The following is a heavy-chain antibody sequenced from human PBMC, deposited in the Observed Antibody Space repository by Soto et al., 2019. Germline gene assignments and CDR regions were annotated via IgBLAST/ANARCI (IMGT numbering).Heavy chain of an antibody. D-gene: IGHD1-26*01. Sequence: WWSLRLSCSASVFTFSSYAMSWVRQAPGKGLEWVSSISGSGTNTYYADSVRGRFTISSDNSKNTLYLQMNSLRVEDTAVYYCAKCSFGGSYYFPFDYWGQGTLVTVSS. CDR1: VFTFSSYA. V-gene: IGHV3-23*01. J-gene: IGHJ4*02. CDR2: ISGSGTNT. CDR3: AKCSFGGSYYFPFDY.